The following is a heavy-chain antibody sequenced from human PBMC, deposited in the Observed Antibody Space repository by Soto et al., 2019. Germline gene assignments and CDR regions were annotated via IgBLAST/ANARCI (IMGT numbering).Heavy chain of an antibody. CDR3: AKAQEANCGGDCYPDAFDI. D-gene: IGHD2-21*02. Sequence: EVQLLESGGGLVQPGGSLRLSCAASGFTFSSYAMSWVRQAPGKGLEWVSAISGSGGSTYYADSVKGRFTISRDNSKNTLYLQMNSLRAEDTAVYYWAKAQEANCGGDCYPDAFDIWGQGTMVTVSS. CDR1: GFTFSSYA. CDR2: ISGSGGST. V-gene: IGHV3-23*01. J-gene: IGHJ3*02.